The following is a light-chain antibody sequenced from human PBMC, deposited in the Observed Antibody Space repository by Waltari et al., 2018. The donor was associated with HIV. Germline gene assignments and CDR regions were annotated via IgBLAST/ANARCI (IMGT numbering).Light chain of an antibody. CDR2: SND. CDR1: GSDFARNP. V-gene: IGLV1-44*01. J-gene: IGLJ2*01. Sequence: QSVLTPPPSSSGTPAQRVSISCSGSGSDFARNPLNWYQQLPGAAPKLLIYSNDQRPSRVPDRFAGSKSGTSASLAISGLQSDDETTYYCAIWDGSQNGPVFGGGTKLTVL. CDR3: AIWDGSQNGPV.